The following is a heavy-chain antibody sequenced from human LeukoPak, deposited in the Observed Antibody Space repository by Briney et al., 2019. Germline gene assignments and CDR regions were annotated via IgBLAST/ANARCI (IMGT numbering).Heavy chain of an antibody. CDR1: GFTFSSYS. V-gene: IGHV3-21*01. CDR3: ARDNSSPAFDYYFDY. D-gene: IGHD3-3*02. Sequence: PGGSLRLSCAASGFTFSSYSMNWVRQAPGKGLEWVSSISSSSSYIYYADSVKGRFTISRDNAKNSLYLQMNSLRAEDTAVYYCARDNSSPAFDYYFDYWGQGTLVTVSS. CDR2: ISSSSSYI. J-gene: IGHJ4*02.